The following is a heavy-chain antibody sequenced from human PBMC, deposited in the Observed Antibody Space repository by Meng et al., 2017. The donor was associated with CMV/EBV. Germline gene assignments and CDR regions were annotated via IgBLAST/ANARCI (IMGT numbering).Heavy chain of an antibody. Sequence: SETLSLTCAVYGGSFSGYYWSWIRQPPGKGLEWIGEINHSGSTNYNPSLKSRVTISVDTSKNQFSLKLSSVTVADTAVYYCARGFGASDFWSGYPTYYYYYYGMDVWGQGTTVTVSS. CDR3: ARGFGASDFWSGYPTYYYYYYGMDV. CDR2: INHSGST. V-gene: IGHV4-34*01. CDR1: GGSFSGYY. D-gene: IGHD3-3*01. J-gene: IGHJ6*02.